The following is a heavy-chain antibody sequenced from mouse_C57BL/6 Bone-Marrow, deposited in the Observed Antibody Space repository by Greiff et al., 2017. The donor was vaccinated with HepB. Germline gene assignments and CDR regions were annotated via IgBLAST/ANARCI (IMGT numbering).Heavy chain of an antibody. CDR1: GFTFSDYG. CDR2: ISSGSSTI. D-gene: IGHD2-4*01. V-gene: IGHV5-17*01. Sequence: EVHLVESGGGLVKPGGSLKLSCAASGFTFSDYGMHWVRQAPEKGLEWVAYISSGSSTIYYADTVKGRFTISRDNAKNTLFLQMTSLRSEDTAMYYCARSMIKRFDYWGQGTTLTVSS. CDR3: ARSMIKRFDY. J-gene: IGHJ2*01.